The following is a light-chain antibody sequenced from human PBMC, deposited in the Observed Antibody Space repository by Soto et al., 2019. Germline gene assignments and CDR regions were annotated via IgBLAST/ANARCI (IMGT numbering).Light chain of an antibody. CDR2: DVS. J-gene: IGKJ1*01. Sequence: DIQMTQSPSTVSAYVGDSVTITCRASQSISTWLAWYQQRPGQAPKLLIYDVSSLQSGVPSRFSGSGSGTEFTLTISSLQPDYFGTYHCQHCKMHASLTCGQGTKLEIK. CDR3: QHCKMHASLT. V-gene: IGKV1-5*01. CDR1: QSISTW.